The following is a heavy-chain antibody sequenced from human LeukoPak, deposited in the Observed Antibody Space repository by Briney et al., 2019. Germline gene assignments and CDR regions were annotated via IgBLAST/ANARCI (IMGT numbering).Heavy chain of an antibody. J-gene: IGHJ6*03. CDR1: GFTFSSYA. V-gene: IGHV3-64*02. CDR2: ISSNGGST. CDR3: ARSRESSGWVYYYYYMDV. D-gene: IGHD6-19*01. Sequence: GGSLRLSCAASGFTFSSYAMHWVRQAPGKGLEYVSTISSNGGSTYYADSVKGRFIISRDNSKDTLFLQMGSLRADDMAVYYCARSRESSGWVYYYYYMDVWGKGTTVTVSS.